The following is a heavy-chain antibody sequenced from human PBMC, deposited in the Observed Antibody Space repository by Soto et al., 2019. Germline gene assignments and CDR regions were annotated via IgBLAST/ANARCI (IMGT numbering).Heavy chain of an antibody. CDR1: GYTFRRYD. Sequence: ASLNVSGGASGYTFRRYDINWVRKANGPGLEWMGWMNPNSGNTGYAQKFQGRVTMTRNTSISTAYMELSSLRSEDTAVYYCASRITMVRGVTAGSYDYWGQGTLVTVSS. J-gene: IGHJ4*02. CDR3: ASRITMVRGVTAGSYDY. CDR2: MNPNSGNT. D-gene: IGHD3-10*01. V-gene: IGHV1-8*01.